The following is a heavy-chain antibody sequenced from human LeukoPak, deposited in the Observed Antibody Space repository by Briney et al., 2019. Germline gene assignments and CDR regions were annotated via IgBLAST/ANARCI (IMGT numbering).Heavy chain of an antibody. V-gene: IGHV4-59*08. CDR1: GGSISSYY. J-gene: IGHJ4*02. Sequence: PSETLSLTCTVSGGSISSYYWSWIRQPPGKGLEWIGYIYYSGSTNYNPSLKSRVTISVDTSKNQFSLKLSSVTAADTAVYYCARRGKYSYGLRAFDYWGQGTLVTVSS. CDR3: ARRGKYSYGLRAFDY. CDR2: IYYSGST. D-gene: IGHD5-18*01.